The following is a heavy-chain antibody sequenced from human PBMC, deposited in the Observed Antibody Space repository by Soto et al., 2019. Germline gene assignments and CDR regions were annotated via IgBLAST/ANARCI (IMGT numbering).Heavy chain of an antibody. CDR3: ARDFLTRISWGSTTAKYSNYGMEV. J-gene: IGHJ6*02. CDR2: VSPYNGGT. CDR1: GFSFITSA. D-gene: IGHD3-9*01. Sequence: ASVKVSCKASGFSFITSAVSWVRQAPGQGLEWIGRVSPYNGGTNYAQKFQGRVTITTDTSTNTAYMDLRSLKSDDTAVYFCARDFLTRISWGSTTAKYSNYGMEVWGQGTRVTVSS. V-gene: IGHV1-18*01.